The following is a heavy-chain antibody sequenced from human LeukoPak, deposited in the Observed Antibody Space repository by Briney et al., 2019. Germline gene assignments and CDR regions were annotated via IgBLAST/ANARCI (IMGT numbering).Heavy chain of an antibody. V-gene: IGHV4-59*01. CDR2: IYYSGST. Sequence: SETLSLTCTVSGGSISSYYWSWIRQPPGKGLEWIGYIYYSGSTNYNPSLKSRVTVSVDTSKNQFSLKLSSVTAADTAVYYCARGTEEYYYDSSGYYYVIDYWGQGTLVTVSS. D-gene: IGHD3-22*01. J-gene: IGHJ4*02. CDR1: GGSISSYY. CDR3: ARGTEEYYYDSSGYYYVIDY.